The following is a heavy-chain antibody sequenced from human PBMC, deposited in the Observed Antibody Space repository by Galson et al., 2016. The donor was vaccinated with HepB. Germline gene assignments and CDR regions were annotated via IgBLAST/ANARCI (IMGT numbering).Heavy chain of an antibody. V-gene: IGHV3-23*01. J-gene: IGHJ5*02. CDR1: GFTFRDYA. CDR2: ISGNGGGT. Sequence: SLRLSCAASGFTFRDYAMTWVRQAPETGLGCVSSISGNGGGTFYAESVKGRFTISRDNARNSLYLQMNSLRAEDTAVYFCARDAYPFPWGQGTLVTVSS. CDR3: ARDAYPFP.